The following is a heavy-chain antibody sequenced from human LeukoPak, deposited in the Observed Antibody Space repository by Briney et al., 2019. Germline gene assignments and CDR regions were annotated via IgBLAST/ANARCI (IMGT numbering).Heavy chain of an antibody. J-gene: IGHJ3*02. Sequence: ASVKVSCKASGYTFSNYGISWVRQAPGQGLEWMGWISTYNGNTAYAQKFQGGVTMTTDTSTTTAYMELRSLKSDDTAVYYCARDWNCSSRSCVDTFDIWGQGTTVTVSS. V-gene: IGHV1-18*01. CDR2: ISTYNGNT. CDR1: GYTFSNYG. D-gene: IGHD2-2*01. CDR3: ARDWNCSSRSCVDTFDI.